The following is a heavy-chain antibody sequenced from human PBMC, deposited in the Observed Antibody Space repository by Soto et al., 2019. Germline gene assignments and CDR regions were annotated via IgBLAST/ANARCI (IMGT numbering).Heavy chain of an antibody. CDR2: INHSGST. J-gene: IGHJ5*02. CDR3: ARVWNFGVVIKWFDP. Sequence: SETLSLTCAVYGGSFSGYYWSWIRQPPGKGLEWIGEINHSGSTNYNPSLKSRVTISVDTSKNQFSLKLSSVTAADTAVYYCARVWNFGVVIKWFDPWGQGTLVTVSS. D-gene: IGHD3-3*01. CDR1: GGSFSGYY. V-gene: IGHV4-34*01.